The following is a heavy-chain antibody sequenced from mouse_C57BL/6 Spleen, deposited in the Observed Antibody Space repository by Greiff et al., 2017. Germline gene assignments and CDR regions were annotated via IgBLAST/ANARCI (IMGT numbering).Heavy chain of an antibody. D-gene: IGHD2-4*01. CDR2: ISDGGSYT. J-gene: IGHJ2*01. CDR3: AREAYYDYDGGFDY. Sequence: EVMLVESGGGLVKPGGSLKLSCAASGFTFSSYAMSWVRQTPEKRLAWVATISDGGSYTYYPDNVKGRFTISRDNAKNNLYLQMSHLKSEDTAMYYCAREAYYDYDGGFDYWGQGTTLTVSS. V-gene: IGHV5-4*01. CDR1: GFTFSSYA.